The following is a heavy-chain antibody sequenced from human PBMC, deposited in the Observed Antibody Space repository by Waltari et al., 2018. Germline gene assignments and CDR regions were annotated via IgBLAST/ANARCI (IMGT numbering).Heavy chain of an antibody. CDR2: IYYSGST. CDR3: ARGRYGSGSYYSPDYFDY. J-gene: IGHJ4*02. CDR1: GGSISSYY. Sequence: QVQLQESGPGLVKPSETLSLTCTVSGGSISSYYWSWIRQPPGKGLEWIGYIYYSGSTNYNPSLKSRVTISVDTSKNQCSRKLSSVTAADTAVYYCARGRYGSGSYYSPDYFDYWGQGTLVTVSS. V-gene: IGHV4-59*01. D-gene: IGHD3-10*01.